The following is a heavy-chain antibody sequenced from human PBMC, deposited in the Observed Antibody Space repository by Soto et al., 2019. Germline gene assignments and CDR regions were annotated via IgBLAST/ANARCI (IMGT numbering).Heavy chain of an antibody. D-gene: IGHD2-2*01. CDR3: ASDWGGYCSSTSCSLDY. CDR2: IIPIFGTA. V-gene: IGHV1-69*06. J-gene: IGHJ4*02. Sequence: SVKVSCKASGGTFSSYAISWVRQAPGQGLEWMGGIIPIFGTANYAQKFQGRVTITADKSTSTAYMELSSLRSEDTAVYYCASDWGGYCSSTSCSLDYWGQGTLVTVSS. CDR1: GGTFSSYA.